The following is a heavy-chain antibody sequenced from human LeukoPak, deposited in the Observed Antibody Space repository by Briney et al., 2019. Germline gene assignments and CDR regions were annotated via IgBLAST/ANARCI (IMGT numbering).Heavy chain of an antibody. CDR3: ARLPTVAVHYYDYMDV. J-gene: IGHJ6*03. V-gene: IGHV5-51*01. CDR2: IKTGDSDT. CDR1: GYSFTTYW. D-gene: IGHD6-19*01. Sequence: GESLKISCRAAGYSFTTYWIVWVRQVPGKGLEWMGLIKTGDSDTQYSPSFQGQVTISVDKSINTAYLQWSSLKASDSAMYYCARLPTVAVHYYDYMDVWGKGTTVTVSS.